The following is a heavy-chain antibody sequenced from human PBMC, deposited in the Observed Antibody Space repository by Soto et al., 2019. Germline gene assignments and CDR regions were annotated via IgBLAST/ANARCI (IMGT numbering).Heavy chain of an antibody. CDR2: INPNSGGT. CDR3: ARSSRDYYYYMDV. J-gene: IGHJ6*03. CDR1: GYTFTGYY. Sequence: ASVKVSCKASGYTFTGYYMHWVRQAPGQGLEWMGWINPNSGGTNYAQKFQGWVTMTRDTSISTAYMELRRLRSDDTAVYYCARSSRDYYYYMDVWGKGTTVTVSS. V-gene: IGHV1-2*04. D-gene: IGHD6-13*01.